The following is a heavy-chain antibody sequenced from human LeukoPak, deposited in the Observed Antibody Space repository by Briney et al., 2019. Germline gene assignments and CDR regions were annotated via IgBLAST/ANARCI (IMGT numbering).Heavy chain of an antibody. D-gene: IGHD2-15*01. V-gene: IGHV3-21*01. CDR1: GFTFSSYS. CDR3: AKDHGYCSGGSCYDYYYYMDV. CDR2: ISSSSSYI. J-gene: IGHJ6*03. Sequence: GGSLRLSCAASGFTFSSYSMNWVRQAPGKGLEWVSSISSSSSYIYYADSVKGRFTISRDNSKNTLYLQMNSLRAEDTAVYYCAKDHGYCSGGSCYDYYYYMDVWGKGTTVTVSS.